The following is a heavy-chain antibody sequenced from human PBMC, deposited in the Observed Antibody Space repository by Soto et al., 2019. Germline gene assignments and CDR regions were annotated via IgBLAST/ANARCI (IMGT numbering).Heavy chain of an antibody. CDR1: GGTFSSYA. CDR2: IIPIFGTA. D-gene: IGHD5-12*01. CDR3: ARDGEMATFSAY. V-gene: IGHV1-69*01. J-gene: IGHJ4*02. Sequence: GASVKVSCTASGGTFSSYAISWVRQAPGQGLEWMGGIIPIFGTANYAQKFQGRVTITADESTSTAYMELSSLRSEDTAVYYCARDGEMATFSAYWGQGTLVTVSS.